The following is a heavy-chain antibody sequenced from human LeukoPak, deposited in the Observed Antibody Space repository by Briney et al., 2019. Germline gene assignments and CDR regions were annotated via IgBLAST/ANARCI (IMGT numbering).Heavy chain of an antibody. V-gene: IGHV4-4*07. J-gene: IGHJ4*02. CDR1: GGSISSYY. CDR3: AASRYDYGDYVPLVY. D-gene: IGHD4-17*01. Sequence: SETLSLTCTVSGGSISSYYWSWIRQPAGKGLEWIGRIYTSGSTNYDPSLKSRVTMSVDTSKNQFSLKLSSVTAADTAVYYCAASRYDYGDYVPLVYWGQGTLVTVSS. CDR2: IYTSGST.